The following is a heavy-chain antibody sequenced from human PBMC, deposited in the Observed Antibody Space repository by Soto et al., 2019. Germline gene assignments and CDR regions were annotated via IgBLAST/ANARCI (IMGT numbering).Heavy chain of an antibody. CDR1: GFTFSSYW. J-gene: IGHJ6*03. CDR3: AMAPGMYSSSIGGYYYYMDV. CDR2: INSDGSST. D-gene: IGHD6-6*01. Sequence: GGSLRLSCAASGFTFSSYWMHWVRQAPGKGLVWVSRINSDGSSTSYADSVKGRFTISRDNAKNTLYLQMNSLRAEDTAVYYFAMAPGMYSSSIGGYYYYMDVWGKGTTVTVSS. V-gene: IGHV3-74*01.